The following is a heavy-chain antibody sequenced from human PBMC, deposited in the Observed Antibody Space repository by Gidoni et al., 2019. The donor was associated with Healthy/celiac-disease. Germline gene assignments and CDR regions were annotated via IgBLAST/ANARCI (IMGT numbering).Heavy chain of an antibody. CDR2: IGTAGDT. Sequence: EVQLVESGGGLVQPGGSLRLSCAASGFTFSSYDMHWVRQAPGKGLEWVSAIGTAGDTYYPGSVKGRFTISRENAKNSLYLQMNSLRAGDTAVYYCVRGAVVAATRYSWFDPWGQGTLVTVSS. J-gene: IGHJ5*02. D-gene: IGHD2-15*01. CDR1: GFTFSSYD. CDR3: VRGAVVAATRYSWFDP. V-gene: IGHV3-13*01.